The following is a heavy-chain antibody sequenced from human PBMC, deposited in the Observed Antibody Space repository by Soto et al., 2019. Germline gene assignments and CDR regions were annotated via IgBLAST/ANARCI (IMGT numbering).Heavy chain of an antibody. CDR2: IWYDGSNK. V-gene: IGHV3-33*01. Sequence: QVQLVESGGGVVQPGRSLRLSCAASGFTFSSYGMHWVRQAPGKGLEWVAVIWYDGSNKYYADSVKGRFTISRDNSKNPLYLQMNSLRAEDTAVYYCARGYGDYEGYYYGMDVWGQGTTVTVSS. D-gene: IGHD4-17*01. CDR1: GFTFSSYG. J-gene: IGHJ6*02. CDR3: ARGYGDYEGYYYGMDV.